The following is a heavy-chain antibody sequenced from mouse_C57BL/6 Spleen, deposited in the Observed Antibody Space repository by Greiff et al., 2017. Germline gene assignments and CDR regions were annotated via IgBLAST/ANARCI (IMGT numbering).Heavy chain of an antibody. CDR1: GFTFTDYY. Sequence: EVKVIESGGGLVQPGGSLSLSCAASGFTFTDYYMSWVRQPPGKALEWLGFIRNKANGYTTEYSASVKGRFTNSRDNSQSILYLQMNALRAEDSATYYCARYIRRVYAMDYWGQGTSVTVSS. D-gene: IGHD1-2*01. CDR3: ARYIRRVYAMDY. CDR2: IRNKANGYTT. V-gene: IGHV7-3*01. J-gene: IGHJ4*01.